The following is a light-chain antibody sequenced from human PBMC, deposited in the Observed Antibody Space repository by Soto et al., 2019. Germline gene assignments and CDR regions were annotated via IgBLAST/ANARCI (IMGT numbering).Light chain of an antibody. Sequence: DIKMTQSPSSLAASVGDRVTITCRASQSISSYLNWYQQKPGKAPKLLIYAASSLQSGVPSRFSGSGSGTDFTLTISSLQPEDFATYYCQQSYNTPITFGQGTRLEIK. CDR1: QSISSY. CDR2: AAS. J-gene: IGKJ5*01. V-gene: IGKV1-39*01. CDR3: QQSYNTPIT.